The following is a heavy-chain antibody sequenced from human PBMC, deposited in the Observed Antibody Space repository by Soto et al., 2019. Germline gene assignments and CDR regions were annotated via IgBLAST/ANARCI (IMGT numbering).Heavy chain of an antibody. CDR2: IYYSGST. Sequence: SETLSLTCTVSGGSISSGDYYWSWIRQPPGKGLEWIGYIYYSGSTYYNPSLKSRVTMSLDTSRNQFSLKLYSVTTADTAVYYCARSIDSSGFYFSNCWGQGTLVTVSS. V-gene: IGHV4-30-4*02. D-gene: IGHD3-22*01. CDR1: GGSISSGDYY. J-gene: IGHJ4*02. CDR3: ARSIDSSGFYFSNC.